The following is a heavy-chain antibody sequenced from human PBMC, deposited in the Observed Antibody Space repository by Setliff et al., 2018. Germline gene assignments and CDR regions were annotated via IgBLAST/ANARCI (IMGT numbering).Heavy chain of an antibody. J-gene: IGHJ4*02. CDR3: RFWSSYYKNDY. CDR2: TNQSGNT. D-gene: IGHD3-3*01. CDR1: GGSFSDYY. Sequence: SETLSLTCTVYGGSFSDYYWGWIRQSPGKRPEWIAGTNQSGNTNYNPSLNSRVSVSVDTPTNQFSLKVFSVTAADTAVYYCRFWSSYYKNDYWAQGTLVTVSS. V-gene: IGHV4-34*01.